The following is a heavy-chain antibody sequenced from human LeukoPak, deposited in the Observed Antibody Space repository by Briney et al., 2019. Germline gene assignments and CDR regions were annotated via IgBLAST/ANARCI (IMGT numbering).Heavy chain of an antibody. CDR2: IYSSGST. Sequence: SETLSLTCPVYGGSFSDYYWTWIRQSPGEGLEWLGYIYSSGSTYYNPSLKSRVTISVDTSKKQFSLKLSSVTAADTAVYYCAREGTTHAGVDQWGQGTLVTVSS. D-gene: IGHD1-14*01. V-gene: IGHV4-59*01. CDR3: AREGTTHAGVDQ. CDR1: GGSFSDYY. J-gene: IGHJ4*02.